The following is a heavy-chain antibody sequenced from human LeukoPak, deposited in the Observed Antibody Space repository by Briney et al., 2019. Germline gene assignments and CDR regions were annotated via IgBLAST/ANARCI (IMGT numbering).Heavy chain of an antibody. V-gene: IGHV4-59*08. CDR2: IYYSGST. CDR3: ARHKETCSGDYCYLDYFDY. D-gene: IGHD2-15*01. Sequence: SETLSLTCTVSGGSISSYYWSWFRQPPGKGLEWIGYIYYSGSTNYNPSLENRVTISVDTSKKQFSLKLSSVTAADTAVYYCARHKETCSGDYCYLDYFDYWGQGTLVTVSS. J-gene: IGHJ4*02. CDR1: GGSISSYY.